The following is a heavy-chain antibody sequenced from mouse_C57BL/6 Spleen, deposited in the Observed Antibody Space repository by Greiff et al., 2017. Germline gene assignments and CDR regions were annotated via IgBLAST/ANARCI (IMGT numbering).Heavy chain of an antibody. CDR1: GFTFSDYG. D-gene: IGHD4-1*01. CDR3: ATNSYFDY. Sequence: EVNVVESGGGLVKPGGSLKLSCAASGFTFSDYGMHWVRQAPEKGLEWVAYISSGSSSIYYADTVKGRFTISRDNAKNTLFLQMTSLRSEDTAMYYCATNSYFDYWGQGTTLTVSS. CDR2: ISSGSSSI. J-gene: IGHJ2*01. V-gene: IGHV5-17*01.